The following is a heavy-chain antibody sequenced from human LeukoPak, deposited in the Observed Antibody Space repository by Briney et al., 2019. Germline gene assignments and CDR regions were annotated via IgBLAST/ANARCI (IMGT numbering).Heavy chain of an antibody. V-gene: IGHV3-13*04. CDR3: TRGTITGKNWFDP. Sequence: PGGSLRLSCAASGFTFSTYDMHWVRQATGQGLEWVSSIGIAGDTYYPDSVKGRFTISRENAKTSLYLQMNSLGAGDTAVYYCTRGTITGKNWFDPWGQGTLVTVSS. CDR2: IGIAGDT. J-gene: IGHJ5*02. D-gene: IGHD1-20*01. CDR1: GFTFSTYD.